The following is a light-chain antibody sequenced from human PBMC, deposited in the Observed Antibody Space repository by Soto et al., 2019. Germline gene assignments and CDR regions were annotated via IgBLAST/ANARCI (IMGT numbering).Light chain of an antibody. CDR3: QQYDTSPRT. CDR2: GAS. J-gene: IGKJ1*01. V-gene: IGKV3D-15*01. Sequence: ERVTSQSPATLSVSPGERATLSCRASQSVSSNLAWYQQKPGQAPRLLIYGASNRATGIPDRFSGSGSGTDFTLTISGLEPEDFAVYSCQQYDTSPRTFGQGTKVDI. CDR1: QSVSSN.